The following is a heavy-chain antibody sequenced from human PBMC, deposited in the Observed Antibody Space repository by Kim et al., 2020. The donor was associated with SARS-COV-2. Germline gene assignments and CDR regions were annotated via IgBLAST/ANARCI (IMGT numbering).Heavy chain of an antibody. CDR2: ISYDGSNK. V-gene: IGHV3-30*04. Sequence: GGSLRLSCAASGFTFSSYAMHWVRQAPGKGLEWVAVISYDGSNKYYADSVKGRFTISRDNSKNTLYLQMNSLRAEDTAVYYCARDLIPSLGWLDYYYGMDVWGQGTTVTVSS. CDR3: ARDLIPSLGWLDYYYGMDV. J-gene: IGHJ6*02. D-gene: IGHD3-3*01. CDR1: GFTFSSYA.